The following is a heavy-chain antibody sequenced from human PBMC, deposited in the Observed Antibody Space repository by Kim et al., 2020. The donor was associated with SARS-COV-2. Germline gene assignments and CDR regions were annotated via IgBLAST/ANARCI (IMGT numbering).Heavy chain of an antibody. J-gene: IGHJ6*02. CDR2: ISYDGSNK. V-gene: IGHV3-30*18. CDR1: GFTFSSYG. Sequence: GGSLRLSCAASGFTFSSYGMHWVRQAPGKGLEWVAVISYDGSNKYYADSVKGRFTISRDNSKNTLYLQMNSLRAEDTAVYYCAKERTGLYYYYYGMDVWGQGTTVTVSS. CDR3: AKERTGLYYYYYGMDV.